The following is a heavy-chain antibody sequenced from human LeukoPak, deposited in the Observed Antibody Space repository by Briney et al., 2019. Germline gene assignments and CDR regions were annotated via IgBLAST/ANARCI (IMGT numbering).Heavy chain of an antibody. D-gene: IGHD6-19*01. Sequence: ASVKVSCKASGGTFSSYAISWVRQAPGQGLEWMGGIIPIFGTANYAQKFQGRVTITADESTSTAYMELSSLRSEDTAVYYCASRAYSSGWSRVLGRYYYYGMDVWGQGTTVTVSS. CDR2: IIPIFGTA. CDR3: ASRAYSSGWSRVLGRYYYYGMDV. J-gene: IGHJ6*02. CDR1: GGTFSSYA. V-gene: IGHV1-69*13.